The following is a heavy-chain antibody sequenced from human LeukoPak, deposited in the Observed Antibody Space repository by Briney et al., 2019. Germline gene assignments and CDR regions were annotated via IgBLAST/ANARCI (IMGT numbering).Heavy chain of an antibody. CDR3: ARGDCSGGSCYSY. D-gene: IGHD2-15*01. Sequence: SETLSLTCTVSGGSISSYYWSWIRQPPGKGLEWIGEINHSGSTNYNPSLKSRVTISVDTSKNQFSLKLSSVTAADTAVYYCARGDCSGGSCYSYWGQGTLVTVSS. CDR1: GGSISSYY. J-gene: IGHJ4*02. V-gene: IGHV4-34*01. CDR2: INHSGST.